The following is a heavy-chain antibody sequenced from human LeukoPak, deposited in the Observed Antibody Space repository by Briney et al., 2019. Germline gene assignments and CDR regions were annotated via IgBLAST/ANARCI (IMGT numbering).Heavy chain of an antibody. CDR3: ATSSNTYYYDSSGYPYYFDY. V-gene: IGHV3-23*01. CDR1: GLTFSSYA. D-gene: IGHD3-22*01. Sequence: GGSLRLSCAASGLTFSSYAMSWVRQAPGKGLEWVSAISGGGGSTYYADSVKGRFTISRDNSKNTLYLQINSLRAEDTAVYYCATSSNTYYYDSSGYPYYFDYWGQGTLVTVSS. J-gene: IGHJ4*02. CDR2: ISGGGGST.